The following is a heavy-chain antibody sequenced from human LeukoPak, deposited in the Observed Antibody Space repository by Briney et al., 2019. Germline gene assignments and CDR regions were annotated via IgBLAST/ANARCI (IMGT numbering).Heavy chain of an antibody. J-gene: IGHJ4*02. CDR3: ARVPWRLQYFDY. CDR1: GGSISSSSYY. D-gene: IGHD4-11*01. V-gene: IGHV4-30-4*08. CDR2: IYYSGST. Sequence: SETLSLTCTVSGGSISSSSYYWGWIRQPSGKGLEWIGYIYYSGSTYYNPSLKSRVTISVDTSKNQFSLKLSSVTAADTAVYYCARVPWRLQYFDYWGQGTLVTVSS.